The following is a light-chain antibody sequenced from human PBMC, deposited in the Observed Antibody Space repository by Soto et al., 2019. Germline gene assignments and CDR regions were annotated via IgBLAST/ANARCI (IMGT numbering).Light chain of an antibody. CDR2: EVS. V-gene: IGLV2-8*01. CDR1: SSDVGGHNY. CDR3: SSYAGNNNLKV. J-gene: IGLJ1*01. Sequence: QSALTQPPSASGSPGQSVTISCTGTSSDVGGHNYVSWYQQHPGKAPKLMIYEVSKRPSGVPDRFSGSKSGNTASLTVSGLQAEDEADYYCSSYAGNNNLKVFGTGTKVTVL.